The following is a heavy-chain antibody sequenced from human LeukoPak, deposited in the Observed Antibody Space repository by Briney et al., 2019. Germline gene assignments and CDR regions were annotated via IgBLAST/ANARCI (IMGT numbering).Heavy chain of an antibody. V-gene: IGHV3-21*04. J-gene: IGHJ4*02. CDR3: AKDQDPIVVVLLFFDY. CDR2: ISSSSSYI. D-gene: IGHD3-22*01. CDR1: GFTFSSYS. Sequence: GGSLRLSCAASGFTFSSYSMNWVRQAPGKGLEWVSSISSSSSYIYYADSVKGRFTISRDNAKNTLYLQMNSLRAEDTAVYYCAKDQDPIVVVLLFFDYWGQGTLVTVSS.